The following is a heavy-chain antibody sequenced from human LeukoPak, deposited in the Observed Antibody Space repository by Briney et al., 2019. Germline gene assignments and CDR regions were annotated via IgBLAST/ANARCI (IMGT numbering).Heavy chain of an antibody. CDR3: ARHASSYSSSCDY. D-gene: IGHD6-13*01. Sequence: SETLSLTCTVSGGSINSYYWSWIRRPPGKGLEWIGYIYYSGSTNYNPSLKSRVTISVDTSKNQFSLKLSSVTAADTAVYYCARHASSYSSSCDYWGQGTLVTVSS. CDR1: GGSINSYY. CDR2: IYYSGST. J-gene: IGHJ4*02. V-gene: IGHV4-59*08.